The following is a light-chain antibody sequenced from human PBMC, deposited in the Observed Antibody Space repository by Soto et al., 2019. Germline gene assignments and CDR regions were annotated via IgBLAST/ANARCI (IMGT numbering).Light chain of an antibody. CDR1: QSVSSN. V-gene: IGKV3D-15*01. CDR3: QQYDNWPPLT. Sequence: VLMTQSPATLSLSPGERATLSCRASQSVSSNLAWYQQRRGQAPRLLIYGASSRATGIPARFSGSGSGTAFTLTISSLQSEDFAVYYCQQYDNWPPLTFGGGTKVEIK. J-gene: IGKJ4*01. CDR2: GAS.